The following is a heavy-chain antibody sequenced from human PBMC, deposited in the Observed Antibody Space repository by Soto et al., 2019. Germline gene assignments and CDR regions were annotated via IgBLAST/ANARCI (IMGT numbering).Heavy chain of an antibody. CDR1: GYTFTSYG. CDR3: ARVTDYSNYWSPSLRGNWFDP. V-gene: IGHV1-18*01. J-gene: IGHJ5*02. D-gene: IGHD4-4*01. CDR2: ISAYNGNT. Sequence: GASVKVSCKASGYTFTSYGISWVRQAPGQGLEWMGWISAYNGNTNYAQKLQGRVTMTTDTSTSTAYMELRSLRSDDTAVYYCARVTDYSNYWSPSLRGNWFDPWGQGTLVT.